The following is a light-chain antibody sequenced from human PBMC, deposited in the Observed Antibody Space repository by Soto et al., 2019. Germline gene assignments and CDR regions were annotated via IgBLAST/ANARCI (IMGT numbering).Light chain of an antibody. CDR3: TSYAGSNAVV. V-gene: IGLV2-8*01. CDR2: EVT. CDR1: SSDVGGYNY. J-gene: IGLJ2*01. Sequence: QSALTQPPSASGSPGQSVTISCTGTSSDVGGYNYVSWYQQHPGKAPKLMIYEVTKRPSGVPDRFSGSKSGNTASLTVSGLQAEDEAAYYCTSYAGSNAVVFGGGTKLTVL.